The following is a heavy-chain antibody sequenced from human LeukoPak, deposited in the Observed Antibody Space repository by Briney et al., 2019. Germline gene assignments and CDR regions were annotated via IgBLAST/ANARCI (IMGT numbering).Heavy chain of an antibody. CDR2: IYAGNSDT. CDR3: AILNHPDGRVY. V-gene: IGHV5-51*01. J-gene: IGHJ4*02. Sequence: GESLKISFQGFGYTFTTSWIGWGRPLPGKGLEWMAIIYAGNSDTKYSPSFQGQVSISTDRSISTAYLQWSSLQASDTAIYYCAILNHPDGRVYWGQGTLVTVSS. CDR1: GYTFTTSW. D-gene: IGHD5-24*01.